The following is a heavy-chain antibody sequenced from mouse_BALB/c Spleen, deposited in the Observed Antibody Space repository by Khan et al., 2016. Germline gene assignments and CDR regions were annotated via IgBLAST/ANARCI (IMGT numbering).Heavy chain of an antibody. J-gene: IGHJ3*01. Sequence: EVELVESGGGLVQPGGSLKLSCAASGFTFSSYGMSWVRQTPDKRLELVATINSNGGSTYYPDSVKGRFTISRDNAKNTLYLQMSSLKSEDTAMYYCATGFAYWGRGTLVTVSA. CDR2: INSNGGST. V-gene: IGHV5-6-3*01. CDR1: GFTFSSYG. CDR3: ATGFAY.